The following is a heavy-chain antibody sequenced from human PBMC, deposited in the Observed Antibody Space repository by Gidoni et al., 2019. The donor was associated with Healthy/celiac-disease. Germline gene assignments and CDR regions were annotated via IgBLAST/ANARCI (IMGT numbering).Heavy chain of an antibody. CDR2: IIPIFGTA. CDR3: ARVGTPSGAVAGKGGGPKFGMDV. CDR1: GGTFSSYA. D-gene: IGHD6-19*01. V-gene: IGHV1-69*01. Sequence: QVQLVQSGAEVKKPGSSVKVSCKASGGTFSSYAISWVRQAPGQGLEWMGGIIPIFGTANYAQKFQGRVTITADESTSTAYMELSSLRSEDTAVYYCARVGTPSGAVAGKGGGPKFGMDVWGQGTTVTVSS. J-gene: IGHJ6*02.